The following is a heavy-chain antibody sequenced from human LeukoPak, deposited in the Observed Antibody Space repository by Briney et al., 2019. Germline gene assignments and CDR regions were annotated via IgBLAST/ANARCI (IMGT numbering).Heavy chain of an antibody. CDR1: VYTFTSCD. D-gene: IGHD6-19*01. J-gene: IGHJ4*02. CDR3: TRGSSGRRDN. Sequence: GASVTVSFTSSVYTFTSCDINWVRQATGQGLEWMGWMNPNSGNTGYGQSFQGRITMTRDISIGTAYMELSNLTSEDTAIYYCTRGSSGRRDNWGQGTLVTVS. CDR2: MNPNSGNT. V-gene: IGHV1-8*01.